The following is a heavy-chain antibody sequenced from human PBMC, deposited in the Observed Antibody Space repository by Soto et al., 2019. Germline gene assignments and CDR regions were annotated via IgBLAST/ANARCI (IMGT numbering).Heavy chain of an antibody. D-gene: IGHD3-9*01. J-gene: IGHJ5*02. CDR3: ARDSLYYDILTGYHNWFDH. CDR2: ISAYNGNT. V-gene: IGHV1-18*04. Sequence: ASVKVSCKASGYTFTGYYMHWVRQAPGQGLEWMGWISAYNGNTNYAQKLQGRVTMTTDTSTSTAYMELRSLRSDDTAVYYCARDSLYYDILTGYHNWFDHWGQGTLVTVSS. CDR1: GYTFTGYY.